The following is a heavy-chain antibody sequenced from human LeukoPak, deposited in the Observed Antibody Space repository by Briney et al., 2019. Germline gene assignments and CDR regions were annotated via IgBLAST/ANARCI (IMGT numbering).Heavy chain of an antibody. CDR2: MYHSGST. CDR3: ARSGYYDSSGYFDY. J-gene: IGHJ4*02. D-gene: IGHD3-22*01. Sequence: PSETLSLTCTVSGYSISSGYDWGWIRQPPGKGLEGIGNMYHSGSTNYNPSLKSRVTISVDTSKNQFFLKLSSVTAADTAVYYCARSGYYDSSGYFDYWGQGTLVTVSS. V-gene: IGHV4-38-2*02. CDR1: GYSISSGYD.